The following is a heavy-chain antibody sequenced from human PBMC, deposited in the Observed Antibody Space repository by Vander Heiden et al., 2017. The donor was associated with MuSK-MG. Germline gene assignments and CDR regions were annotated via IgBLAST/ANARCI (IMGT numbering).Heavy chain of an antibody. V-gene: IGHV1-8*03. CDR2: VNPNSGNT. Sequence: QGQLVQSGAEVKQPGAAVTVSCRASGYTFPSYEINWVRQDTGQGREWMGWVNPNSGNTGYAQKFQGRVTITRNTSISTAYMELSSLRSEDTAVYYCARAYYYGSGSFNYWGQGTLVTVSS. CDR1: GYTFPSYE. J-gene: IGHJ4*02. CDR3: ARAYYYGSGSFNY. D-gene: IGHD3-10*01.